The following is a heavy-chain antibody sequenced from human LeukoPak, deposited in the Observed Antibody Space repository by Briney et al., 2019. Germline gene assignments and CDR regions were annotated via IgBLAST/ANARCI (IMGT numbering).Heavy chain of an antibody. Sequence: GRSLRLSCVASGYTFSSYGMHWVRQAPGKGLQGVAVIWYDESKKYYADSVKGRFTISRDVSKNTLYLQMNSLRAEDTAMYYCARDGGIGLDYWGQGTLVTVSS. J-gene: IGHJ4*02. CDR2: IWYDESKK. V-gene: IGHV3-33*01. D-gene: IGHD2-21*01. CDR1: GYTFSSYG. CDR3: ARDGGIGLDY.